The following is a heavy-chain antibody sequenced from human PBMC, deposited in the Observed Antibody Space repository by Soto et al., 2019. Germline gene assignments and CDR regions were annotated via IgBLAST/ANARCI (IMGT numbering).Heavy chain of an antibody. Sequence: QVQLVQSGAEVKNPGASVKVSCKASGYTFTTYYMHWLRQARGQGLEWMGILTPSSGSTRYEQKFQDRVTMTRDTSTSTVYMGLSSLRSEDMAVYSCAMAVATKTAQIDYWGQGTLVTVSS. D-gene: IGHD5-12*01. CDR2: LTPSSGST. CDR3: AMAVATKTAQIDY. V-gene: IGHV1-46*01. J-gene: IGHJ4*02. CDR1: GYTFTTYY.